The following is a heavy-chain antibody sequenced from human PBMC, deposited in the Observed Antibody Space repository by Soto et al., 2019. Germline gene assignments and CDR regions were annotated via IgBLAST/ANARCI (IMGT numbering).Heavy chain of an antibody. CDR2: INPSGGST. D-gene: IGHD1-26*01. Sequence: GASVKVSCKASGYTFTSYYMHWVRQAPRQGLEWMGIINPSGGSTNYAQKFQGRVTMTRDTSTSTVYMELSSLRSDDTAVYYCARGSIVGTTRRLVKYWGQGTLVTVSS. CDR3: ARGSIVGTTRRLVKY. V-gene: IGHV1-46*01. J-gene: IGHJ4*02. CDR1: GYTFTSYY.